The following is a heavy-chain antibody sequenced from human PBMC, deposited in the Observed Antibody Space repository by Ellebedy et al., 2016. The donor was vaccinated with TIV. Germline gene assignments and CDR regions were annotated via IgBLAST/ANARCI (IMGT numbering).Heavy chain of an antibody. CDR2: ISYDGSNK. CDR1: GFTFSSYA. D-gene: IGHD2-2*01. CDR3: AREGRIFQYQLLTEVGYYYGMDV. J-gene: IGHJ6*02. Sequence: GGSLRLXCAASGFTFSSYAMHWVRQAPGKGLEWVAVISYDGSNKYYADSVKGRFTISRDNSKNTLYLQMNSLRAEDTAVYYCAREGRIFQYQLLTEVGYYYGMDVWGQGTTVTVSS. V-gene: IGHV3-30*04.